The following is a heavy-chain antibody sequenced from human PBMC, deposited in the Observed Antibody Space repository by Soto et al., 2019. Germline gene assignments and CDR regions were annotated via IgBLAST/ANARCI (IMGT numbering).Heavy chain of an antibody. CDR3: ARQLRSSGWYGSGNWFDP. CDR2: IYHSGST. CDR1: SGSISSSNW. J-gene: IGHJ5*02. Sequence: PSETLSLTCAVSSGSISSSNWWSWVRQPPGKGLEWIGEIYHSGSTNYNPSLKSRVTISVDKSKNQFSLKLSSVTAADTAVYYCARQLRSSGWYGSGNWFDPWGQGTLVTVS. D-gene: IGHD6-19*01. V-gene: IGHV4-4*02.